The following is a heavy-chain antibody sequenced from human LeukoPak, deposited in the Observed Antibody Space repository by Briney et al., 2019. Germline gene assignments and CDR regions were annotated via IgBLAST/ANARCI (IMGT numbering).Heavy chain of an antibody. CDR3: ARDPVVEPLDY. CDR1: GFSFSSYA. J-gene: IGHJ4*02. D-gene: IGHD1-1*01. CDR2: IDSGSSTI. Sequence: GGSLRLSSAASGFSFSSYAMSWVRQAPGKGLEWISYIDSGSSTIYYADSVRGRFTSSRDNANNSLYLHLNGLRPEDTAVYYCARDPVVEPLDYWGQGTLVTVSS. V-gene: IGHV3-48*04.